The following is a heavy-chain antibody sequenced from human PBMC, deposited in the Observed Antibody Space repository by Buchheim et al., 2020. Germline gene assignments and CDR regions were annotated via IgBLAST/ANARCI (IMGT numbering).Heavy chain of an antibody. D-gene: IGHD3-22*01. Sequence: QVQLQESGPGLVKPSQTLSLTCTVSGGSISSGGYYWSWIRQHPGKGLEWIGYIFYSGSPYYNPSLKIRVTISVDTSKNLFSLKQSSVTAADTAVYYCARAHSYTYYYDSSGYLAFDIWGQGT. CDR1: GGSISSGGYY. CDR3: ARAHSYTYYYDSSGYLAFDI. J-gene: IGHJ3*02. V-gene: IGHV4-31*03. CDR2: IFYSGSP.